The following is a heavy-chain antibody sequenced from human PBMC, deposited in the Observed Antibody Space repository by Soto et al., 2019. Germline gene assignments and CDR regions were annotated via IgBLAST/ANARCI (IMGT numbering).Heavy chain of an antibody. Sequence: GASVKVSCKASGYTITSYYMHWVRQAPGQGLELMGVINPSGGSTSYAQKFQGRVTMTRDTSANTVYMELGSLRSDDTAVYYCTRDGYSSSWYYWGQGTLVTVSS. J-gene: IGHJ4*02. CDR3: TRDGYSSSWYY. V-gene: IGHV1-46*01. CDR2: INPSGGST. D-gene: IGHD6-13*01. CDR1: GYTITSYY.